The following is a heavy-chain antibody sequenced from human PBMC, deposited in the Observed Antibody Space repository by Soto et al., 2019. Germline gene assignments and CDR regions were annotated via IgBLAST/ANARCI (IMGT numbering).Heavy chain of an antibody. CDR3: ARDQYYGSGSYLPDAFDI. Sequence: GGSLRLSCAASGFTVSSNYMSWVRQAPGKGLEWVSVIYSGGSTYYADSVKGRFTISRDNSKNTLYLQMNSLRAEDTAVYYCARDQYYGSGSYLPDAFDIWGQGTMVTVSS. CDR1: GFTVSSNY. CDR2: IYSGGST. J-gene: IGHJ3*02. D-gene: IGHD3-10*01. V-gene: IGHV3-66*01.